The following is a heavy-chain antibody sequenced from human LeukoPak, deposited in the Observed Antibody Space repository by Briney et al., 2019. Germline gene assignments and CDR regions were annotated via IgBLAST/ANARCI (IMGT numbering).Heavy chain of an antibody. J-gene: IGHJ2*01. Sequence: SETLSLTCTVSGDSISSGGYYWSWIRQHPGKGLEWIGYIYYSGSTYYNPSLKSRVTISVDTSKNQFSLKLSSVTAADTAVYYCARAPPHIVVVTAIESWYFDLWGRGTLVTVSS. CDR1: GDSISSGGYY. D-gene: IGHD2-21*02. CDR3: ARAPPHIVVVTAIESWYFDL. CDR2: IYYSGST. V-gene: IGHV4-31*03.